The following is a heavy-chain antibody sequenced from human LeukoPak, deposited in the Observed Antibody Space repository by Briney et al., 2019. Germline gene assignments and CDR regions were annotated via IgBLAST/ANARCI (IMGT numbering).Heavy chain of an antibody. CDR2: ISSSSSTI. D-gene: IGHD3-16*02. J-gene: IGHJ4*02. Sequence: GGSLRLSCAASGFTFSSYSMNWVRRAPGKGLEWISYISSSSSTIYYADSVKGRFTISRDNAKNSLYLQMNSLRAGDTAVYYCARDGGANVYWGQGTLVTVSS. V-gene: IGHV3-48*01. CDR1: GFTFSSYS. CDR3: ARDGGANVY.